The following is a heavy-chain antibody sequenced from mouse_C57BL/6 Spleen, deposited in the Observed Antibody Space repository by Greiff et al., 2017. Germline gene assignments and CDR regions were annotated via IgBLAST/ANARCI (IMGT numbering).Heavy chain of an antibody. V-gene: IGHV5-4*01. J-gene: IGHJ1*03. CDR1: GFTFSSYA. CDR3: ATYGRHIPTGYFDV. CDR2: ISDGGSYT. Sequence: EVQLVESGGGLVKPGGSLKLSCAASGFTFSSYAMSWVRQTPEKRLEWVATISDGGSYTYYPDNVKGRFTISRDNAKNNLYLQMSHLKSEDTAMFYCATYGRHIPTGYFDVWGTGTTVTVSS. D-gene: IGHD1-2*01.